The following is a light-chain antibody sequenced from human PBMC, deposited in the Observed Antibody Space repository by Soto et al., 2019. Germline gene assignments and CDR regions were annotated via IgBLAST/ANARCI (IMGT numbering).Light chain of an antibody. V-gene: IGKV3-20*01. CDR3: QQSTA. Sequence: EIVLTQSPGTLSLSPGERATLSCRASQSISNNYLAWYQQRPGQAPRLLIYGVSSRATGIADRFSGSGSGTDFTRTISRLEPEDFAMYCCQQSTAFGQGTRVEI. J-gene: IGKJ1*01. CDR1: QSISNNY. CDR2: GVS.